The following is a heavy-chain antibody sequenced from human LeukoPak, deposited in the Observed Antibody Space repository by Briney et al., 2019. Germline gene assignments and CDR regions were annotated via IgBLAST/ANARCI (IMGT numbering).Heavy chain of an antibody. CDR3: AGEGSQWNDLY. D-gene: IGHD1-1*01. CDR2: ISSSTTYK. J-gene: IGHJ4*02. CDR1: GFTFNTYT. V-gene: IGHV3-21*01. Sequence: PGGSLRLSCAASGFTFNTYTMKWVRQAPGKGLEWVSSISSSTTYKYYADSVKGRFTISRDNAKNSLYLQMNSLRAEDTAVYYCAGEGSQWNDLYWDQGTLVTVSS.